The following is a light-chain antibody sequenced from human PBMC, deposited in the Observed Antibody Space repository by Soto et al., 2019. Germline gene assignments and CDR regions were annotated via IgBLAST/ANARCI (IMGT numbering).Light chain of an antibody. J-gene: IGLJ1*01. CDR3: QSYDSSLSGSKV. Sequence: SVLTQPPPVSGAPGQRGTISCTGGSSKNGAGYDVHWYQQLPGTAPKLLIYGNSNRPSGVPDRFSGSKSGTSASLAITGLQAEDEADYYCQSYDSSLSGSKVFGTGTKVTVL. CDR1: SSKNGAGYD. V-gene: IGLV1-40*01. CDR2: GNS.